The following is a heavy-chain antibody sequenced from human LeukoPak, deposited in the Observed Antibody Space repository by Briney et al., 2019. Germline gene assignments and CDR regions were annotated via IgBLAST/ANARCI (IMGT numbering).Heavy chain of an antibody. CDR3: AREVRGSYGPQAFDI. Sequence: LPGGSLRLSCAASGFTFSSYWMSWVRQAPGKGLEGVANIKQDGSEKYYVDSVKGRFTISRDNAKDSLYLQMNSLRAEDTAVYYCAREVRGSYGPQAFDIWGQGTMVTVSS. CDR1: GFTFSSYW. V-gene: IGHV3-7*01. J-gene: IGHJ3*02. D-gene: IGHD5-18*01. CDR2: IKQDGSEK.